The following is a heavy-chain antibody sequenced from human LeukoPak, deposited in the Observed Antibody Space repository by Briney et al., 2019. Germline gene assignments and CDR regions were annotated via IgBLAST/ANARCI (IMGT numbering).Heavy chain of an antibody. Sequence: ASVKVSCTAFGYTFTSYYMHWVRQAPGQGLEYMGIIKPVGGGTTYAQKFQGRVTMTRDTSTSTVYMEVSSLNSEDTAVYYCARSGCSSTSCLFDPWGQGTLVTVSS. J-gene: IGHJ5*02. CDR2: IKPVGGGT. V-gene: IGHV1-46*01. CDR1: GYTFTSYY. D-gene: IGHD2-2*01. CDR3: ARSGCSSTSCLFDP.